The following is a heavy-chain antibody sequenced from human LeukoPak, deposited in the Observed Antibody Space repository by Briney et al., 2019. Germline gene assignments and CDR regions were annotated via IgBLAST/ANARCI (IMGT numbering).Heavy chain of an antibody. CDR3: ARALYSNYAT. V-gene: IGHV1-69*13. D-gene: IGHD4-11*01. CDR2: IIPIFGTA. J-gene: IGHJ4*02. Sequence: GASVKVSCKASGYTFTSYGISWVRQAPGQGIEWMGGIIPIFGTANYAQKFQGRVTITADESTSTAYMELSSLRSEDTAVYYCARALYSNYATWGQGTLVTVSS. CDR1: GYTFTSYG.